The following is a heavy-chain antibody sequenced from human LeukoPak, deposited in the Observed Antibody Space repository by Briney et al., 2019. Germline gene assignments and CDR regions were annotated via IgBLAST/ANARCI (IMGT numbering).Heavy chain of an antibody. Sequence: PGGSLRLSCAASGFTFSNYAMSWVRQAPGKGLEWVSSISSSSSYIYYADSVKGRFTISRDNAKNSLYLQMNSLRAEDTAVYYCGCIVVVPAAMGDAFDIWGQGTMVTVSS. D-gene: IGHD2-2*01. V-gene: IGHV3-21*01. CDR1: GFTFSNYA. CDR3: GCIVVVPAAMGDAFDI. J-gene: IGHJ3*02. CDR2: ISSSSSYI.